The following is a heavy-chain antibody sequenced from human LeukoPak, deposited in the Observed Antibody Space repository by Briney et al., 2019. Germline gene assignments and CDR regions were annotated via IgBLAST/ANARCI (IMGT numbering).Heavy chain of an antibody. V-gene: IGHV4-59*01. J-gene: IGHJ4*02. CDR1: GGSISSYY. CDR3: ARAQWLVSYFDY. Sequence: SETLSLTCTVSGGSISSYYWSWIRQPPGKGLEWIGYMYYSGSTNYNPSLKSRVTISVDTSKNQFSLKLSSVTAADTAVYYCARAQWLVSYFDYWGQGTLVTVSS. D-gene: IGHD6-19*01. CDR2: MYYSGST.